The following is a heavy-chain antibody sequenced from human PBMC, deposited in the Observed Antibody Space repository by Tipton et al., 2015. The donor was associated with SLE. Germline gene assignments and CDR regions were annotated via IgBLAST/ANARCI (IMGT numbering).Heavy chain of an antibody. Sequence: TLSLTCTVSGGSISSHYWSWIRQPPGKGLEWIGYIYYSGSTNYNPSLKSRVTISVDTSKKQFSLKLSSVTAADTAMYYCAKADGVVGGQVPYWYFDLWGRVTLVTVSS. D-gene: IGHD1-26*01. CDR3: AKADGVVGGQVPYWYFDL. J-gene: IGHJ2*01. CDR2: IYYSGST. CDR1: GGSISSHY. V-gene: IGHV4-59*08.